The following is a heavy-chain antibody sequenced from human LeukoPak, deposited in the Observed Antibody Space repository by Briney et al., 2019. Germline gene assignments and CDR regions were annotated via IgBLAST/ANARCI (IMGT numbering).Heavy chain of an antibody. CDR1: GYTFTGYY. J-gene: IGHJ3*02. CDR3: ARGEGYDFWSAKDDAFDI. Sequence: ASVKVSCTASGYTFTGYYMHWVRQAPGQGLEWMGWIYPNRGGTNYAQNFKGRVTMTRDTSISTAYMELSRLRSDDTAVYYCARGEGYDFWSAKDDAFDIWGQGTMVTVSS. CDR2: IYPNRGGT. D-gene: IGHD3-3*01. V-gene: IGHV1-2*02.